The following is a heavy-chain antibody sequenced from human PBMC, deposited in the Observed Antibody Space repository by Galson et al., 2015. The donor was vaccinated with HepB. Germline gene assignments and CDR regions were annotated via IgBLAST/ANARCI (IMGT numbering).Heavy chain of an antibody. V-gene: IGHV3-30*18. CDR3: AKNGDYGDYLYYFDY. CDR2: ISFDGRNK. D-gene: IGHD4-17*01. J-gene: IGHJ4*02. Sequence: SLRLSCATSGFTFSNYGMHWVRQAPGKGLEWVAVISFDGRNKYYADSVKGRFTISRDNSKNTLYLQMNSLRGEDTAVYFCAKNGDYGDYLYYFDYWGQGTLVTVHS. CDR1: GFTFSNYG.